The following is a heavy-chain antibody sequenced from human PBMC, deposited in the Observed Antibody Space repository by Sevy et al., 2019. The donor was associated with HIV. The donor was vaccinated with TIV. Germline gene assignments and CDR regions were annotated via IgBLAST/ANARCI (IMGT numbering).Heavy chain of an antibody. V-gene: IGHV3-7*03. CDR2: IKRDGTEK. CDR1: GFTFSSYW. CDR3: ARDCSSSSCLWGMDV. D-gene: IGHD2-2*01. J-gene: IGHJ6*02. Sequence: GGSLRLSCAASGFTFSSYWMSWVRQAPGKGLEWVAHIKRDGTEKYYVDSVKGRFTISRDNAKNPLYLQMNSLRAEDTAVYYCARDCSSSSCLWGMDVWGQGTTVTVSS.